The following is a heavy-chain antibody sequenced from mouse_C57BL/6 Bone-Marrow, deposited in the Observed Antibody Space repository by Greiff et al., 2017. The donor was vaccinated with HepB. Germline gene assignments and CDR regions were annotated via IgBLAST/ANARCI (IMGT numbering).Heavy chain of an antibody. CDR3: TTALYYGSRPSYAMDY. J-gene: IGHJ4*01. CDR2: IDPETGGT. Sequence: QVQLQQSGAELVRPGASVTLSCKASGYTFTDYEMHWVKQTPVHGLEWIGAIDPETGGTAYNQKFKGKAILTADKSSSTAYMELRSLTSEDSAVYYCTTALYYGSRPSYAMDYWGQGTSVTVSS. CDR1: GYTFTDYE. D-gene: IGHD1-1*01. V-gene: IGHV1-15*01.